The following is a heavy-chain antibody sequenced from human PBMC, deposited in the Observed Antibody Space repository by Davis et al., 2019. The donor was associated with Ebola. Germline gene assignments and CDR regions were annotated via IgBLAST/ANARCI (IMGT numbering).Heavy chain of an antibody. CDR1: GYTFTSYG. V-gene: IGHV1-18*04. D-gene: IGHD3-3*02. CDR3: ARGTFGVVSYYYMDV. CDR2: ISAYNGNT. Sequence: ASVKVSCKASGYTFTSYGISWVRQAPGQGLEWMGWISAYNGNTNYAQKLQGRVTMTTDTSTSTAYMELRSLRSDDTAVYYCARGTFGVVSYYYMDVWGKGTTVTVSS. J-gene: IGHJ6*03.